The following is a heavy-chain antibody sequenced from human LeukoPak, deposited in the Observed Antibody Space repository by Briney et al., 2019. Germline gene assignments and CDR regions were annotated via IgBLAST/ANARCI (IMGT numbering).Heavy chain of an antibody. Sequence: SETLSLTCAVYGGSFSGYYWSWIRQPPGKGLEWIGEINHSGSTNYNPSLKSRVTISVDTSKNQFSLKLSSVTAAGTAVYYCARDLRGRITIFGVAMTYFDYWGQGTLVTVSS. V-gene: IGHV4-34*01. J-gene: IGHJ4*02. CDR3: ARDLRGRITIFGVAMTYFDY. D-gene: IGHD3-3*01. CDR2: INHSGST. CDR1: GGSFSGYY.